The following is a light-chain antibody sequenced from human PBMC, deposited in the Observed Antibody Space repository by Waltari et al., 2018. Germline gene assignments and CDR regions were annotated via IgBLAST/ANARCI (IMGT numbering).Light chain of an antibody. CDR1: NIGGKS. CDR3: QVCDSLRDYV. J-gene: IGLJ1*01. Sequence: SYVLIQPPSVSVAPGQTARITCGENNIGGKSVHWYQTKPGQATVPVVYGDSERPSGIPGRVTGSNSGNTAALTITRVEAGDEADYYCQVCDSLRDYVFGSGTTVTVL. CDR2: GDS. V-gene: IGLV3-21*02.